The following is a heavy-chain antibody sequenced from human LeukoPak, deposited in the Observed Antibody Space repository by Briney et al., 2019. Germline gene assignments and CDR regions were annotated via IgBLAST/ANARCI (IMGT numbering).Heavy chain of an antibody. CDR3: ARLGTGTNCFDY. Sequence: SETLSLTCTVSGGSIRSSSYYWGWIRQPPGKGLEWIGSIYYSGSTYYNPSLKSRVTISADTSKNQFSLKLSSVTAADTAVYYCARLGTGTNCFDYWGQGTLVTVSS. CDR1: GGSIRSSSYY. V-gene: IGHV4-39*01. J-gene: IGHJ4*02. D-gene: IGHD1/OR15-1a*01. CDR2: IYYSGST.